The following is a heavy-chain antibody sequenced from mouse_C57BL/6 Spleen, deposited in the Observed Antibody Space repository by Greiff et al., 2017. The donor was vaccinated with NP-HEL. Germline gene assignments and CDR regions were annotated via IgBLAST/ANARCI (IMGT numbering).Heavy chain of an antibody. CDR3: ARGDGGAWFAY. CDR1: GYSFTGYY. J-gene: IGHJ3*01. CDR2: INPSTGGT. V-gene: IGHV1-42*01. Sequence: VQLQQSGPELVKPGASVKISCKASGYSFTGYYMNWVKQSPEKSLEWIREINPSTGGTTYNQKFKAKATLTVDKSSSTAYMQLKSLTSEDSAVYYCARGDGGAWFAYWGQGTLVTVSA.